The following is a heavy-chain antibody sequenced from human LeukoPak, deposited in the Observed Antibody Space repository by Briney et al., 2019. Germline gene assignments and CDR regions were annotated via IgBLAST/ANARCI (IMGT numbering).Heavy chain of an antibody. CDR1: GFTFRSYA. J-gene: IGHJ4*02. CDR3: AKPLYDFWSTYFFDY. D-gene: IGHD3-3*01. V-gene: IGHV3-23*01. Sequence: GGSLRLSCAASGFTFRSYAMSWVRQAPGKGLEWVSGITGSGGATYYADSVKGRFTISRDNSKNTLYLQVDTLRAEDTAVYYCAKPLYDFWSTYFFDYWGQGTLVTVSS. CDR2: ITGSGGAT.